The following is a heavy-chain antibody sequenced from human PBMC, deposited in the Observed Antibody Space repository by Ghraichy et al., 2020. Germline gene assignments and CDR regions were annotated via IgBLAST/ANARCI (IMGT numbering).Heavy chain of an antibody. CDR2: MSYIGST. J-gene: IGHJ4*02. V-gene: IGHV4-59*02. Sequence: ESLNISCTVSGSSVGSHYWSWIRQPPGKGLEWIGGMSYIGSTNYNPSLKSRLTISLDTSKNQFSMRLTSVTAADTAVYYCARSLSGLDSGDSWGQGILVTVSS. D-gene: IGHD5-12*01. CDR3: ARSLSGLDSGDS. CDR1: GSSVGSHY.